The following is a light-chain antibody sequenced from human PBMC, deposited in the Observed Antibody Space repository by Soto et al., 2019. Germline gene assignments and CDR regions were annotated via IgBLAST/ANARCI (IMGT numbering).Light chain of an antibody. J-gene: IGKJ1*01. V-gene: IGKV3-15*01. Sequence: EIVMTQSPATLSVSPGERATLACRASQSVSSNLAWYQQKPGQAPRLLIYGASTRAPGIPVRFSGSVSGKEFTLTISRLQSEAFAVYYCQQYSNWPLWTFGQGTKLDIK. CDR1: QSVSSN. CDR3: QQYSNWPLWT. CDR2: GAS.